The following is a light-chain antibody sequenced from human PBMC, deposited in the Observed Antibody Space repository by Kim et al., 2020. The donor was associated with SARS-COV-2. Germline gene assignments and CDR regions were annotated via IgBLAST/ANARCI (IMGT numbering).Light chain of an antibody. Sequence: GKTARITCGGNNIGSKSVHWYQQKPGQAPVLVIYYDSDRPSGIPERFSGSNSGNTATLTISRVEAGDEADYYCQVWDSSSDHPLVVFGGGTQLTVL. CDR2: YDS. CDR3: QVWDSSSDHPLVV. CDR1: NIGSKS. J-gene: IGLJ2*01. V-gene: IGLV3-21*04.